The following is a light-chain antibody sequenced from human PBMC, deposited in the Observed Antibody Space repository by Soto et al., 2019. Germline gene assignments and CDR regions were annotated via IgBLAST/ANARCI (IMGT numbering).Light chain of an antibody. J-gene: IGKJ1*01. CDR3: QQSYSSPPT. CDR2: AAS. CDR1: QSISNH. V-gene: IGKV1-39*01. Sequence: DIHMTQSPASRSATLDQTVMITIRASQSISNHLNWYQQKPGKAPKLLIFAASSLQSGVPSRFSGSRSGPDFTLTISSLQPEDFATYYCQQSYSSPPTFGQGTKVDIK.